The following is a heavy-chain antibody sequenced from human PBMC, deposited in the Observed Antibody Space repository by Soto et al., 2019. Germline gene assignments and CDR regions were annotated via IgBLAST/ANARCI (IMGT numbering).Heavy chain of an antibody. CDR1: GFNFNNYA. D-gene: IGHD3-22*01. CDR3: AREFGSGYLPIDL. V-gene: IGHV3-30*04. J-gene: IGHJ2*01. CDR2: IYVDGPNT. Sequence: GGSLRLSCAASGFNFNNYAMHWVRQAPGKGLVWVSLIYVDGPNTYYADSVKGRFSISRDNAKNTLYLQMNSLRAEDTAVYYCAREFGSGYLPIDLWGCGTLVTVSS.